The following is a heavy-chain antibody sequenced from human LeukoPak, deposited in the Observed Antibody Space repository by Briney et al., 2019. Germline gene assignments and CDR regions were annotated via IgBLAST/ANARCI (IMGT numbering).Heavy chain of an antibody. D-gene: IGHD2-2*01. J-gene: IGHJ4*02. Sequence: SETLSLTCTVSGGSISSYYWSWIRQPAGKGLEWIGRIYTSGSTNYNPSLKSRVTMSVDTSKNQFSLKLSSVTAADTAVYYCAREGAWDCSSTSCWKGFGYWGQGTLVTVSS. CDR1: GGSISSYY. CDR2: IYTSGST. V-gene: IGHV4-4*07. CDR3: AREGAWDCSSTSCWKGFGY.